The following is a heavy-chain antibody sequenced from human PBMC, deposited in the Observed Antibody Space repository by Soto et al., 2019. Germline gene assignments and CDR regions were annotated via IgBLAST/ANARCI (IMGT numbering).Heavy chain of an antibody. CDR3: ARDYERPYYFDY. CDR1: GYTFTSYG. D-gene: IGHD3-16*01. CDR2: ISAYNGNT. J-gene: IGHJ4*02. V-gene: IGHV1-18*04. Sequence: ASVKVSCKASGYTFTSYGISWVRQAPGQGLEWMGWISAYNGNTNYAQKLQGRVTMTTDASTSTAYMELRSLRSDDTAVYYCARDYERPYYFDYWGQGTLVTVSS.